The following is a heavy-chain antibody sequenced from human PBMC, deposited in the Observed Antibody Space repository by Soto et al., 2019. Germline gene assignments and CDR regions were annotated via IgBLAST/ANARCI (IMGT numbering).Heavy chain of an antibody. CDR1: GGSISNYY. CDR3: ARVYGDYLAY. D-gene: IGHD4-17*01. CDR2: IYYSGST. V-gene: IGHV4-59*01. J-gene: IGHJ4*02. Sequence: SETLSLTCTASGGSISNYYWSWVRQPPGKGLEWIGYIYYSGSTNYNPSLKSRVTISVDTSKNQFSLKLSSVTAADTAVYYCARVYGDYLAYCGQGTLVTVSS.